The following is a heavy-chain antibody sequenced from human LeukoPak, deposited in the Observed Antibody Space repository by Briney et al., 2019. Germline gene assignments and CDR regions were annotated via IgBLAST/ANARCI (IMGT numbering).Heavy chain of an antibody. CDR1: GFTFSSYA. Sequence: GGSLRLSCAASGFTFSSYAMSWVRQAPGKGREWVSSISGSGGSKYYADSVKGRFTISRDNSKNTLYLQMNSLRAEDTAVYYCAKSGGYDSSGRGYYFDYWGQGTLVTVSS. V-gene: IGHV3-23*01. J-gene: IGHJ4*02. CDR3: AKSGGYDSSGRGYYFDY. CDR2: ISGSGGSK. D-gene: IGHD3-22*01.